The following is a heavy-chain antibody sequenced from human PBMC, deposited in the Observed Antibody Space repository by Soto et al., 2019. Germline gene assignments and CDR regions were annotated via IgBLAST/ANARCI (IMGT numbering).Heavy chain of an antibody. Sequence: QVQLQESGPGLVKPSGTLSLICIVSGDSVTFGHHYWSWIRQPPGKGLEWIGHIFFTGAINYSPSLKRRGTMSVDLSKSQFSLNLTSVSAADSVIYYCARARPDSAGSSLGRRLDVWGQGTTVTVSS. V-gene: IGHV4-61*01. J-gene: IGHJ6*02. D-gene: IGHD3-10*01. CDR3: ARARPDSAGSSLGRRLDV. CDR1: GDSVTFGHHY. CDR2: IFFTGAI.